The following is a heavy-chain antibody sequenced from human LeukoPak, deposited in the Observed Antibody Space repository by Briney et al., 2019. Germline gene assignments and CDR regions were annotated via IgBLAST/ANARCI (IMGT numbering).Heavy chain of an antibody. J-gene: IGHJ6*03. V-gene: IGHV4-59*08. D-gene: IGHD6-19*01. CDR1: GGSISSYY. CDR3: ARHGLYSSGWYNYYYSYYMDV. CDR2: IYYSGST. Sequence: PSETLSLTCTVSGGSISSYYWSWLRQPPGKGLEWIGYIYYSGSTNYNPSLKSRVTISVDTSKNQFSLKLSSVTAADTAVYYCARHGLYSSGWYNYYYSYYMDVWGKGTTVTVSS.